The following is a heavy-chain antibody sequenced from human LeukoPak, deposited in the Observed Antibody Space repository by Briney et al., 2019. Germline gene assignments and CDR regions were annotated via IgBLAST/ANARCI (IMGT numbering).Heavy chain of an antibody. CDR2: INHSGST. V-gene: IGHV4-34*01. J-gene: IGHJ4*02. D-gene: IGHD3-22*01. CDR1: GGSFSGYY. Sequence: SETLSLTCAVYGGSFSGYYWSWIRQPPGKGLEWIGEINHSGSTNYNPSLKSRVTISVDTSKNQFSLKLSSVTAADTAVYYCAREREDSSGYYFDYWGQGTLVTVSS. CDR3: AREREDSSGYYFDY.